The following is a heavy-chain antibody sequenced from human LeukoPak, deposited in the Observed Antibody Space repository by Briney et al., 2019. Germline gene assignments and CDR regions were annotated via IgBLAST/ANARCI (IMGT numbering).Heavy chain of an antibody. V-gene: IGHV3-30*18. CDR1: GFTFSNYG. D-gene: IGHD5-12*01. J-gene: IGHJ4*02. CDR2: ISSDGNNK. Sequence: GRSLRLSCAASGFTFSNYGMHWVRQAPGKGLEWMAVISSDGNNKYYADSVKGRFTISRDNSKNMLFVQMNSLRAEDTAVYYCAKDPYGGYGGVDYWGQGTLVTVSS. CDR3: AKDPYGGYGGVDY.